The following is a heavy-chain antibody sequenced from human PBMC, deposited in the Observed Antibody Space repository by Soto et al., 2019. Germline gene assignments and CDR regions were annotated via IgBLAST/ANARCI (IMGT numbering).Heavy chain of an antibody. V-gene: IGHV3-43*01. CDR2: ISWDGGST. CDR1: GFTFDDYT. CDR3: AKSKVRGVIPIIDY. J-gene: IGHJ4*02. Sequence: GGSLRLSCAASGFTFDDYTMHWVRQAPGKGLEWVSLISWDGGSTYYADSVKGRFTISRDNSKNSLYLQMNSLRTEDTALYYCAKSKVRGVIPIIDYWGQGTLVTVSS. D-gene: IGHD3-10*01.